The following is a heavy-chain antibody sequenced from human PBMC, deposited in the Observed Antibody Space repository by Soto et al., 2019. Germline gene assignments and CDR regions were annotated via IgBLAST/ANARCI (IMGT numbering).Heavy chain of an antibody. Sequence: ASVKVSCKVSGYTLTELSMHWVRQAPGKGLEWMGGFDPEDGETIYAQKFQGRVTMTEDTSTDTAYTELSSLRSEDTAVYYCATLDCSSTSCYSPWFDPWGQGTLVTVSS. V-gene: IGHV1-24*01. CDR3: ATLDCSSTSCYSPWFDP. J-gene: IGHJ5*02. CDR1: GYTLTELS. CDR2: FDPEDGET. D-gene: IGHD2-2*01.